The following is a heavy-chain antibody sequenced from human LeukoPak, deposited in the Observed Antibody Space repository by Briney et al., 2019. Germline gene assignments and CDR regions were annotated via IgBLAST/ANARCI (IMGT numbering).Heavy chain of an antibody. Sequence: PSETLSLTCTVSGGSISYYYWSWIRQSPGKGLEWIGYIYYSGTTNYNPSLKSRVTISVDTSKNQFSLKLSSVTAADTAVYYCARSYYGGNYYYYYYMDVWGKGTTVTVSS. CDR2: IYYSGTT. D-gene: IGHD4-23*01. CDR3: ARSYYGGNYYYYYYMDV. V-gene: IGHV4-59*01. J-gene: IGHJ6*03. CDR1: GGSISYYY.